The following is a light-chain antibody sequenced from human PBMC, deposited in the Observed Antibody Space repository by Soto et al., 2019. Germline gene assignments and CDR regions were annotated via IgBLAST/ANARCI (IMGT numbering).Light chain of an antibody. J-gene: IGLJ1*01. CDR3: SSFTSSTTYV. CDR2: NVN. CDR1: SSDVGNYNY. Sequence: QSALTQSASVSGSPGQSITISCTGTSSDVGNYNYVSWYQQHPGEVPKLIIFNVNNRPSGVSNRFSGSKSGNTASMTISWLQAEDEADYYCSSFTSSTTYVFGTGTKVTDL. V-gene: IGLV2-14*01.